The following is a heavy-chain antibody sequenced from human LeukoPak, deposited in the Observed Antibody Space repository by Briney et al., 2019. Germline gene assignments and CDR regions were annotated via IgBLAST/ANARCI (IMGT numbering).Heavy chain of an antibody. CDR1: GGSISSYY. CDR2: IYYSGST. Sequence: PSETLSLTCTVSGGSISSYYWSWIRQPPGKGLEWIGYIYYSGSTNYNPSLKSRVTISVDTSKNQFSLKLSSVTAADTAVYYRARSYDRPYYFDYWGQGTLVTVSS. J-gene: IGHJ4*02. D-gene: IGHD3-22*01. V-gene: IGHV4-59*01. CDR3: ARSYDRPYYFDY.